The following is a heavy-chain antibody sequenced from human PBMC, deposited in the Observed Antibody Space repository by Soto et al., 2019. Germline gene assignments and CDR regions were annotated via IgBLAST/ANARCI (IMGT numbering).Heavy chain of an antibody. V-gene: IGHV3-23*01. J-gene: IGHJ4*02. Sequence: GGSLRLSCAASGFTFSSYAMSWVRQVPGKGLEWVSAISGSGGSTYYADSVKGRFTISRDNSKNTLYLQMNSLRAEDTAVYYCAKHITMVRGVIPALFDYWGQGTLVTVSS. D-gene: IGHD3-10*01. CDR2: ISGSGGST. CDR3: AKHITMVRGVIPALFDY. CDR1: GFTFSSYA.